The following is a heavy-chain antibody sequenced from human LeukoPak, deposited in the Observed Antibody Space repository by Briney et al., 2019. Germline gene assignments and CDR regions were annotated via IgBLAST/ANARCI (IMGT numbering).Heavy chain of an antibody. Sequence: GGSLRLSCAASGFTFSSYTMNWVRQAPGKGLEWVSSTSRAGTFKYNADSVKGRFTISRDNSKNTLYLQMNSLRADDTAVYYCAKGGLVHRFDPWGQGTLVTVSS. CDR1: GFTFSSYT. V-gene: IGHV3-21*04. J-gene: IGHJ5*02. CDR3: AKGGLVHRFDP. CDR2: TSRAGTFK.